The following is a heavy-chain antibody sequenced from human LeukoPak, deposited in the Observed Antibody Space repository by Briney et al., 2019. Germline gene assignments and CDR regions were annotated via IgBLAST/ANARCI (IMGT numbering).Heavy chain of an antibody. CDR1: GYTFIAYH. Sequence: ASVKVSCKASGYTFIAYHMHWVRQAPGQGLQWMGWINPNNGGTKYAPKLQGRVTLTRDTTISTVYMELNSLRSDDTAMYYCARVIGGRKRGQGPIDGFDIWGQGTMVTVSS. CDR3: ARVIGGRKRGQGPIDGFDI. J-gene: IGHJ3*02. V-gene: IGHV1-2*02. CDR2: INPNNGGT.